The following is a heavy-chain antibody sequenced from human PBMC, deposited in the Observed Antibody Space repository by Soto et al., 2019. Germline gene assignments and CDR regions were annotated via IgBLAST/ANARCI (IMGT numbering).Heavy chain of an antibody. CDR3: ARDLSGTPIVVVTAGMDV. J-gene: IGHJ6*02. CDR2: IYHSGST. Sequence: KPSETLSLTCAVSGYSISSGYYCGWIRQPPGKGLEWIGSIYHSGSTYYNPSLKSRVTISVDTSKNQFSLKLSSVTAADTAVYYCARDLSGTPIVVVTAGMDVWGQGTTVTVSS. V-gene: IGHV4-38-2*02. D-gene: IGHD2-21*02. CDR1: GYSISSGYY.